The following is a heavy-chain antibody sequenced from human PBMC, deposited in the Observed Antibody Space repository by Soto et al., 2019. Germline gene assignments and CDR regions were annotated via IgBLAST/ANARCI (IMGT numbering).Heavy chain of an antibody. CDR1: GGSISSSSYY. CDR3: SSHSDTAMVTVHD. V-gene: IGHV4-39*01. J-gene: IGHJ4*02. D-gene: IGHD5-18*01. Sequence: QLQLQESGPGLVKPSETLSLTCTVSGGSISSSSYYWGWIRQPPGKGLEWIGSIYYSGSTYYNPSHRSRVTISVDTSKNYFSLKLSSVTAADTAEYYCSSHSDTAMVTVHDCGQGTLVTVSS. CDR2: IYYSGST.